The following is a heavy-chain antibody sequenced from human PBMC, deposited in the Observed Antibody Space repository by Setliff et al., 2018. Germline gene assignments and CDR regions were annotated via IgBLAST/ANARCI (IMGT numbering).Heavy chain of an antibody. J-gene: IGHJ4*02. Sequence: PSETLSLTCTVSGGSISSYYWSWVRQAPGKGPEWVSVIHRGVSHYADSVTGRFTISRDNSKNTLYLQMSSLRAEDTAVYYCARDGGEYWGQGTLVTVS. CDR1: GGSISSYY. V-gene: IGHV3-66*01. CDR2: IHRGVS. CDR3: ARDGGEY. D-gene: IGHD3-16*01.